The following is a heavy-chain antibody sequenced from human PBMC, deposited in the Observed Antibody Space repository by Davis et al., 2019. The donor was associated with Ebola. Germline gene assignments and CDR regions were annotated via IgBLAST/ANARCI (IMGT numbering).Heavy chain of an antibody. Sequence: GESLKISCAASGFTFSSYEMNWVRQAPGKGLEWVSYISSSGSTIYYADSVKGRFTISRDNAKNSLYLQMNSLRAEDTAVYHCAREALRCGGDCLDLWGQGTLVTVSS. V-gene: IGHV3-48*03. J-gene: IGHJ5*02. CDR2: ISSSGSTI. D-gene: IGHD2-21*01. CDR1: GFTFSSYE. CDR3: AREALRCGGDCLDL.